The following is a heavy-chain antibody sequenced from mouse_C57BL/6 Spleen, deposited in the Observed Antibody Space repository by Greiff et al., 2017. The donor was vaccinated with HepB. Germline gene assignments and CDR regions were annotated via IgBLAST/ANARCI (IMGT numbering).Heavy chain of an antibody. CDR3: ARATAQATRAMDY. Sequence: QVQLQQPGAELVRPGSSVKLSCKASGYTFTSYWMHWVKQRPIQGLEWIGNIDPSDSETHYNQKFKDKATLTVDKSSSTAYMQRSSLTSEDSAVYYCARATAQATRAMDYWGQGTSVTVSS. V-gene: IGHV1-52*01. CDR1: GYTFTSYW. D-gene: IGHD3-2*02. J-gene: IGHJ4*01. CDR2: IDPSDSET.